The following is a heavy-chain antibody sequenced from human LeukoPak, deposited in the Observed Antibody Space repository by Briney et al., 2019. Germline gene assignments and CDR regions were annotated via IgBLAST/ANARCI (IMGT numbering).Heavy chain of an antibody. Sequence: GGSLRLSCAASGFTFSSYAMRWVRQAPGKGLEGVAVISYDGSNKYYADSVKGRFTISRDNSKNTLYLQMNSLRAEDTAVYYCAREGLSAVEPPGLWDYYYGMDVWGQGTTVTVSS. CDR3: AREGLSAVEPPGLWDYYYGMDV. V-gene: IGHV3-30-3*01. D-gene: IGHD3-16*02. CDR1: GFTFSSYA. J-gene: IGHJ6*02. CDR2: ISYDGSNK.